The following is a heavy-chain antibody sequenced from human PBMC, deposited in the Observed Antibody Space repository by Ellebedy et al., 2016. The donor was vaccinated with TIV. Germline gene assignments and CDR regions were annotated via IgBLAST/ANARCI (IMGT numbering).Heavy chain of an antibody. CDR3: AKERSGGGRLEAFDI. D-gene: IGHD3-10*01. Sequence: GESLKISXAASGFTFSSYAMSWVRQAPGKGLEWVSTISGSDGSTYYADSVKGRFTISRDNSKNTLYLQMNSLRADDTAVYYCAKERSGGGRLEAFDIWGQGTTVTVSS. V-gene: IGHV3-23*01. CDR1: GFTFSSYA. CDR2: ISGSDGST. J-gene: IGHJ3*02.